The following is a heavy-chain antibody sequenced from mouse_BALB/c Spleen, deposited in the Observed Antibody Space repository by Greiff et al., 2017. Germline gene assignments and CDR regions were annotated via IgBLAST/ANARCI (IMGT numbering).Heavy chain of an antibody. CDR2: IYPGNSDT. V-gene: IGHV1-5*01. J-gene: IGHJ3*01. CDR3: TITTAAWFAY. Sequence: EVQLQQSGTVLARPGASVKMSCKASGYTFTSYWMHWVKQRPGQGLEWIGAIYPGNSDTSYNQKFKGKAKLTAVTSSSTAYMELSSLTTEDSAVYYCTITTAAWFAYWGQGTLVTVSA. CDR1: GYTFTSYW. D-gene: IGHD1-1*01.